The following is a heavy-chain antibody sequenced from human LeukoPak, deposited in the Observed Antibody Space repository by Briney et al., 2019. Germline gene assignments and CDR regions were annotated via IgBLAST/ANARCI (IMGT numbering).Heavy chain of an antibody. CDR1: GGSISSSSYY. CDR3: ARGETAWDAFDI. V-gene: IGHV4-39*07. J-gene: IGHJ3*02. CDR2: IYYSGST. Sequence: PSETLSLTCTVYGGSISSSSYYWGWIRQPPGKGLEWIGSIYYSGSTYYNPSLKSRVTISVDTSKNQFSLKLSSVTAADTAVYYCARGETAWDAFDIWGQGTMVTVSS. D-gene: IGHD5-18*01.